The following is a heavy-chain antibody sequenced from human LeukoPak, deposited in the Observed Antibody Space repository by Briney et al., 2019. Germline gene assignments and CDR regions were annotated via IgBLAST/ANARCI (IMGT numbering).Heavy chain of an antibody. J-gene: IGHJ4*02. CDR1: GGSISSSSYY. CDR2: IYYSGST. Sequence: SETLSLTCTVSGGSISSSSYYWGWIRQPPGKGLEWIGSIYYSGSTYYNPSLKSRVTISVDTSKNQFSLKLSSVTAADTAVYYCARGTDTAMVTFDYWGQGTLVTVSS. CDR3: ARGTDTAMVTFDY. D-gene: IGHD5-18*01. V-gene: IGHV4-39*07.